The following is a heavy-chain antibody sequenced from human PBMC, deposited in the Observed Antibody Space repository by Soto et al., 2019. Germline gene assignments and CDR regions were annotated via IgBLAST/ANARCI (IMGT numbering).Heavy chain of an antibody. CDR3: ARDRRPSIYSGLAV. J-gene: IGHJ6*02. D-gene: IGHD2-2*01. V-gene: IGHV3-23*01. Sequence: EVQLLESGGGLVQPGGSLRLSCAASGFTFSDYAMSWVRQAPGKGLGWVSAIDGSSATTNYADSVKGRFTISRDNSKNTLFLHMGGLRAEDTAVYYCARDRRPSIYSGLAVWGQGTTVIVSS. CDR2: IDGSSATT. CDR1: GFTFSDYA.